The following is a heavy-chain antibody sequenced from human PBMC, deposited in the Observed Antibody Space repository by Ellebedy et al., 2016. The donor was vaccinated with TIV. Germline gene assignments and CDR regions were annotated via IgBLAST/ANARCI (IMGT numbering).Heavy chain of an antibody. J-gene: IGHJ4*02. CDR1: RFPFSSYA. D-gene: IGHD6-13*01. Sequence: GGSLRLXXAASRFPFSSYAMSWVRQPPGKGLEWVSSISDSGGNTYYADSVRGRFTFSRDNSKNTLYLQMNSLRAEDTAVYYCAKGWLGAGAGTDFDYWGRGTLVTVSS. CDR3: AKGWLGAGAGTDFDY. V-gene: IGHV3-23*01. CDR2: ISDSGGNT.